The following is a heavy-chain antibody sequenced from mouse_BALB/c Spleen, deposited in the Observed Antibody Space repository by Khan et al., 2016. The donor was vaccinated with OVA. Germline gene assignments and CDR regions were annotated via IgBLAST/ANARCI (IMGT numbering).Heavy chain of an antibody. Sequence: QVQLKESGPGLVAPSQSLSITCTISGFSLTNYGVHWVRQPPGKGLEWLVVIWRDGSTTYNSDLKSSLTISNDNSKSQVFLKMNSLQTDDTAMYFCDRQPCYHYNIMDYWGQGTSVTVSA. V-gene: IGHV2-6-1*01. CDR1: GFSLTNYG. CDR2: IWRDGST. J-gene: IGHJ4*01. CDR3: DRQPCYHYNIMDY.